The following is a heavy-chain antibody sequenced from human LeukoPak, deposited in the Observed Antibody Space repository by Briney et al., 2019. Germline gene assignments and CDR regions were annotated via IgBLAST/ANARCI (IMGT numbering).Heavy chain of an antibody. Sequence: GGSLRLSCAASGFTFSTYGMHWVRQAPCKGLEWVAVIWYGGSNTYYADSVKGRFTISRDNSKNTLYLQMDSLRADDTAVYYCASSLLATMGPLFYWGLGALVTVSS. CDR2: IWYGGSNT. D-gene: IGHD5-24*01. J-gene: IGHJ4*02. V-gene: IGHV3-33*08. CDR3: ASSLLATMGPLFY. CDR1: GFTFSTYG.